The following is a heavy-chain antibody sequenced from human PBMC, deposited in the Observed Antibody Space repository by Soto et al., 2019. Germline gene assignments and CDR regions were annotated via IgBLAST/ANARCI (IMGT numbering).Heavy chain of an antibody. Sequence: SETLSLTCTVSGGSISSGGYYWSWIRQHPGKGLEWIGYIYYSGSTYYNPSLKSRVTISVDTSKNQFSLKLSSVTAADTAVYYCAREAAGIPSTLNWFDPWGQGTLVTVAS. CDR3: AREAAGIPSTLNWFDP. CDR1: GGSISSGGYY. V-gene: IGHV4-31*03. J-gene: IGHJ5*02. D-gene: IGHD6-13*01. CDR2: IYYSGST.